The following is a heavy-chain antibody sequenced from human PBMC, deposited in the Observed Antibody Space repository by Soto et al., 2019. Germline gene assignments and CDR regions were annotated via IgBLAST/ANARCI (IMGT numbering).Heavy chain of an antibody. CDR1: GFTFSDYY. Sequence: QVPLVESGGGLVKPGGSLRLSCAASGFTFSDYYMSWIRQAPGKGLEWVSYISSSSSYTNYADSVKGRFTISRDNANNSLYLQMNSLRAEDTAVYYCARSGLWFGELLFYYYYGMDVWGQGTTVTVSS. V-gene: IGHV3-11*06. D-gene: IGHD3-10*01. J-gene: IGHJ6*02. CDR3: ARSGLWFGELLFYYYYGMDV. CDR2: ISSSSSYT.